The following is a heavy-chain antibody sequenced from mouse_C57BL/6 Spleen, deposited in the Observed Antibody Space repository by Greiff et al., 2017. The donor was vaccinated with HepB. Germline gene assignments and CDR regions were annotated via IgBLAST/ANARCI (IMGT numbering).Heavy chain of an antibody. D-gene: IGHD2-1*01. V-gene: IGHV1-76*01. CDR3: AREEVTFDY. CDR2: IYPGSGNT. CDR1: GYTFTDYY. Sequence: QVQLQHSGAELVRPGASVKLSCKASGYTFTDYYINWVKQRPGQGLEWIARIYPGSGNTYYNEKFKGKATLTAEKSSSTAYMQLSSLTSEDSAVYFCAREEVTFDYWGQGTTLTVSS. J-gene: IGHJ2*01.